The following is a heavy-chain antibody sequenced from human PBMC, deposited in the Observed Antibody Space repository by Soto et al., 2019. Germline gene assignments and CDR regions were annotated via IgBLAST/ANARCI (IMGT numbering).Heavy chain of an antibody. Sequence: SETLSLTCTVSGGSISSYYWSWIRQPAGTGLEWIGRIYTSGSTNYNPSLKSRVTMSVDTSKNQFSLKLSSVTAADTAVYYCARANSSSWGLYYYYYGMDVWGQGTTVTVSS. D-gene: IGHD6-13*01. V-gene: IGHV4-4*07. CDR3: ARANSSSWGLYYYYYGMDV. CDR1: GGSISSYY. J-gene: IGHJ6*02. CDR2: IYTSGST.